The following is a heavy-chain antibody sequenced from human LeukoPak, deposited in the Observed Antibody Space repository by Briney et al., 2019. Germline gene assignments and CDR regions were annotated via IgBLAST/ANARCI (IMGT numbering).Heavy chain of an antibody. CDR3: ARGQAIRYFDWLLPYYFDY. D-gene: IGHD3-9*01. Sequence: SQTLSLTCAISGDSVSSSSAAWNWIRQSPSRGLEWLGGTYYRSKWYNDYAVSMKSRIIINPDTSKNQFSLQLNSVTPEDTAVYYCARGQAIRYFDWLLPYYFDYWGQGTLVTVSS. J-gene: IGHJ4*02. V-gene: IGHV6-1*01. CDR1: GDSVSSSSAA. CDR2: TYYRSKWYN.